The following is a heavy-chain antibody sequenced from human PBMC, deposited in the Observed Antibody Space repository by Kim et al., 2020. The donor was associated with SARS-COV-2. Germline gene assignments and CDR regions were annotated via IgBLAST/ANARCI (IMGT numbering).Heavy chain of an antibody. CDR1: GGTFSSYA. V-gene: IGHV1-69*13. Sequence: SVKVSCKASGGTFSSYAISWVRQAPGQGLEWMGGIIPIFGTANYAQKFQGRVTITADESTSTAYMELSSLRSEDTAVYYCARETCSSSACHYYYGMDVWGQGTTVTVSS. J-gene: IGHJ6*02. CDR3: ARETCSSSACHYYYGMDV. CDR2: IIPIFGTA. D-gene: IGHD6-6*01.